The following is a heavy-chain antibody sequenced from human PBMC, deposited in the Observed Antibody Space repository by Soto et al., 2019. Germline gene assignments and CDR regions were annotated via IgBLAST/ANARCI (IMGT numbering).Heavy chain of an antibody. V-gene: IGHV3-15*07. CDR1: GFTLSTAW. CDR3: TADYDHYYGMDV. Sequence: EVQLVESGGGLVKPGGSLRLSCAASGFTLSTAWMNWVRQAPGKGLEWVGRIKSKTDGGTTDYAAPVKGRFTISRDDSKNTLYLQMNSLKTEDTAVYHCTADYDHYYGMDVWGQGTTVTVSS. CDR2: IKSKTDGGTT. J-gene: IGHJ6*02.